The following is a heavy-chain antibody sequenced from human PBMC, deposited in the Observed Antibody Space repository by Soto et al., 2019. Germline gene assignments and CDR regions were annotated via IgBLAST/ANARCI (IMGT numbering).Heavy chain of an antibody. CDR1: GGFVSSNTHS. J-gene: IGHJ6*02. V-gene: IGHV4-61*01. CDR3: ARFVRSCSATTGSTRADV. D-gene: IGHD2-2*01. Sequence: WGTLYLTFPVSGGFVSSNTHSGTWMRQAPGKRREWIGFIYCGGSTKQPSLRSRVTMSVDTSKNQFTLKLRSGMVADRAVDHCARFVRSCSATTGSTRADVWGQGITVTVSS. CDR2: IYCGGST.